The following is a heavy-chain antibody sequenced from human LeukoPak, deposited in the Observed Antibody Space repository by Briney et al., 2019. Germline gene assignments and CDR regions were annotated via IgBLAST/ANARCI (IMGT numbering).Heavy chain of an antibody. CDR3: ARGEGMLELLALDY. D-gene: IGHD2/OR15-2a*01. V-gene: IGHV3-21*01. CDR2: ISSSSSYI. J-gene: IGHJ4*02. CDR1: GFTFSSYS. Sequence: GGSLRLSCAASGFTFSSYSMNWVRQAPGKGLEWVSSISSSSSYIYYADSVKGRFTISRDNAKNSLYLQMNSLRAEDTAVYYCARGEGMLELLALDYWGQGTLVTVSS.